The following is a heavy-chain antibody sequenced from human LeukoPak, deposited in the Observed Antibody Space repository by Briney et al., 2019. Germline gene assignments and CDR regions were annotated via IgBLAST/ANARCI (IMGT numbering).Heavy chain of an antibody. CDR2: INPSGGST. J-gene: IGHJ4*02. CDR1: GYTFTSYY. CDR3: ARDPLAAAGKVVFDY. V-gene: IGHV1-46*01. Sequence: ASVKVSCKASGYTFTSYYMHWVRQAPGQGLEWMGIINPSGGSTSYAQKFQGRVTVTRDMSTSTVYMELSSLRSEDTAVYYCARDPLAAAGKVVFDYWGQGTLVTVSS. D-gene: IGHD6-13*01.